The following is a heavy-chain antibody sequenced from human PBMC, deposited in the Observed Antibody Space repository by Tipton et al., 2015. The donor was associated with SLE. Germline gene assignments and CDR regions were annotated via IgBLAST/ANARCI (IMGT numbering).Heavy chain of an antibody. J-gene: IGHJ3*02. CDR1: GASFSGYY. Sequence: TLSLTCAVYGASFSGYYWTWIRQPPGRGLEWIGEINHGGGTDYNPSLMSRVTISVDTSKSQFSLKLNSVTAADTAMYYCARRRLYDFWSGYYTENTFDIWGQGTMVTVSS. CDR3: ARRRLYDFWSGYYTENTFDI. CDR2: INHGGGT. D-gene: IGHD3-3*01. V-gene: IGHV4-34*01.